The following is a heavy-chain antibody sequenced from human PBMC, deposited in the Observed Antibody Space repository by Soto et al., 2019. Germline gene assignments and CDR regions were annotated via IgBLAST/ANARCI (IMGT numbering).Heavy chain of an antibody. V-gene: IGHV4-39*01. D-gene: IGHD6-25*01. J-gene: IGHJ5*02. CDR1: GGSITSSSHF. CDR3: AGQTFTIAAASYGRSNWFDP. CDR2: IYFTGDT. Sequence: LSLTCTVSGGSITSSSHFWGWVRQPPGKGLEWIGTIYFTGDTYYTPSLKSRLTMSIDTSKNEFSLRLNSVTAADTAVYYCAGQTFTIAAASYGRSNWFDPWGPGTLVTVSS.